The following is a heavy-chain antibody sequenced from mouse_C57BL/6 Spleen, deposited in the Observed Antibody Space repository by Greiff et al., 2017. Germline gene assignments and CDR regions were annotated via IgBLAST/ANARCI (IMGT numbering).Heavy chain of an antibody. D-gene: IGHD4-1*01. Sequence: VQLQQSGAELMKPGASVKLSCKATGYTFTGYWIEWVKQRPGHGLEWIGEILPGSGNTYYNEKFKGKATLTAEKSSSTAYMQLSSLTSEDSAVYFCARGANWDPAGFAYWGQGTLVTVSA. CDR1: GYTFTGYW. J-gene: IGHJ3*01. CDR2: ILPGSGNT. V-gene: IGHV1-9*01. CDR3: ARGANWDPAGFAY.